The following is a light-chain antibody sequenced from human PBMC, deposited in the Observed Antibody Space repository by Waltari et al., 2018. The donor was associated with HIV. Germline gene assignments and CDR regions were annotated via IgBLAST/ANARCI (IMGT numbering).Light chain of an antibody. CDR1: QSLLHIDGKTY. Sequence: DIVMTQTPLSLSVTPGQPASISCTSSQSLLHIDGKTYFYWYFQRPGQPQQLLVYESCNPFYGVPDRFSGGGSGTDFKWKISRVEAEDVRVYNSRQSIEVPRTFGQGTKLEIK. CDR2: ESC. CDR3: RQSIEVPRT. J-gene: IGKJ2*01. V-gene: IGKV2D-29*01.